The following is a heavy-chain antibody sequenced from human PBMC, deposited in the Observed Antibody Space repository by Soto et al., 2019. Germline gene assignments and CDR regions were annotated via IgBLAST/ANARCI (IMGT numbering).Heavy chain of an antibody. V-gene: IGHV3-20*04. CDR1: GFIFDDYG. CDR3: APLGHIINAIAALDL. Sequence: PGRSLRLSCAASGFIFDDYGMNWVRQTPGKGLEWVSGINWNGGSPGYADSVKGRFTISRDNAKNSRYLKMNILRAEDTAFFYCAPLGHIINAIAALDLRAHGTLVPVSS. D-gene: IGHD2-15*01. CDR2: INWNGGSP. J-gene: IGHJ4*01.